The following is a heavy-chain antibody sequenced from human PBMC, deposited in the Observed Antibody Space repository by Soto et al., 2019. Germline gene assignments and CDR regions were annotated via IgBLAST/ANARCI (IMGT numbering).Heavy chain of an antibody. CDR3: AGSVEGHFDY. J-gene: IGHJ4*02. CDR2: ITSDTKTI. V-gene: IGHV3-48*02. Sequence: EVQLVESGGDLVQREGSLRLSCVASGFTFSVYSMNWVRQAPGKGLEWFSYITSDTKTIKYADSVKGRFTISRDNAKNSVYLQMNSLRDEDTAVYYCAGSVEGHFDYWGQGTVVTVSS. CDR1: GFTFSVYS. D-gene: IGHD6-19*01.